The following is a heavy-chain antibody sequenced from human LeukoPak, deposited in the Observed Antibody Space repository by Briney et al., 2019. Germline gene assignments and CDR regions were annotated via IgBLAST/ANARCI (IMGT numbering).Heavy chain of an antibody. CDR2: IRRKTDGETT. V-gene: IGHV3-15*01. J-gene: IGHJ4*02. CDR3: VTDLVIKGYFDY. Sequence: PGESLRLSCAASGFTFSNVWMSWVRQVPGKGLEWVGRIRRKTDGETTDHAAPVEGRFTISRDDSKNTLYLQMNSLKTEDTAVYYCVTDLVIKGYFDYWGQGALVTVSS. CDR1: GFTFSNVW. D-gene: IGHD2-21*01.